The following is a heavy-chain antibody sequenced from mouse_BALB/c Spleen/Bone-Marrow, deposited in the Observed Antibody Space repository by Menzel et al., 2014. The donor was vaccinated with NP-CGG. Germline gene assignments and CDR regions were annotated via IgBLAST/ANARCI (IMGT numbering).Heavy chain of an antibody. CDR2: INPTTDYT. CDR3: TRGYYPYYYAMDY. J-gene: IGHJ4*01. V-gene: IGHV1-7*01. CDR1: GYTFSTYW. Sequence: QVQLQQPGAELAKPGASVKMSCKASGYTFSTYWMHWVKQRPGQGLEWIGYINPTTDYTEYNQKFKDKATLTADRSSSTAYMQLSSLTSEDSAVYYCTRGYYPYYYAMDYWGQGTSVTVSS. D-gene: IGHD2-3*01.